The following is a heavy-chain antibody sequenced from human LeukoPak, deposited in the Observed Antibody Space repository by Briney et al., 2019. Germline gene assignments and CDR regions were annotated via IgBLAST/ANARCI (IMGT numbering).Heavy chain of an antibody. J-gene: IGHJ4*02. CDR2: IKHDGRDK. CDR3: ARSYTASGYYYGVAY. D-gene: IGHD3-22*01. Sequence: PGWSLRFSCAASGFTFNNYWMTWVRQAPGKGLEWVATIKHDGRDKHYVVSVKGRFAISRDNANNSVHLQMNSLRAEDTAVYFCARSYTASGYYYGVAYWGQGSGVPVSS. V-gene: IGHV3-7*01. CDR1: GFTFNNYW.